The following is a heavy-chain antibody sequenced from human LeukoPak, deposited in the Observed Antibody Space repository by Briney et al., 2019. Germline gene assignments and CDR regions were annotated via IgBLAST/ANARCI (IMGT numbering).Heavy chain of an antibody. CDR3: AGVDSSGWYCFDY. D-gene: IGHD6-19*01. CDR2: IYSGGST. J-gene: IGHJ4*02. V-gene: IGHV3-53*01. Sequence: PGGSLRLSCAASGFTVSSNYMSWVRQAPGKGLEWVSVIYSGGSTYYADSVKGRFTISRDLSKNTLYLQMNSLRVEDTAVYYCAGVDSSGWYCFDYWGQGTLVTVSS. CDR1: GFTVSSNY.